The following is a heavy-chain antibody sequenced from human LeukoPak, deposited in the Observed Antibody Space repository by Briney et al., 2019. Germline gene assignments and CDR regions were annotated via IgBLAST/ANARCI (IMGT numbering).Heavy chain of an antibody. Sequence: GGSLRLSCAASGFIFSGYWVAWVRQAPGKGLEWVANIKEDGSEKNCVDSVKGRFTISRDNAKNSLYLQMNSLRAEDTAVYYCARAGQWPVTTSRWYYDLWGRGTLVTVSS. CDR1: GFIFSGYW. V-gene: IGHV3-7*01. CDR3: ARAGQWPVTTSRWYYDL. J-gene: IGHJ2*01. CDR2: IKEDGSEK. D-gene: IGHD4-17*01.